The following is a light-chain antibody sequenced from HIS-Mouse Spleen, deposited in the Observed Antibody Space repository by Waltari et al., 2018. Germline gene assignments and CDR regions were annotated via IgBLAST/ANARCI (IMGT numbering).Light chain of an antibody. Sequence: QSALTQPASVSGSPGQSITISCTGTSSDVGGYNYVPWYQQHPDKAPKLMIYEVSNRPSGVSNRFSGSKSGNTASLTISGLQAEDEADYYCSSYTSSSTLDVFGTGTKVTVL. CDR1: SSDVGGYNY. J-gene: IGLJ1*01. V-gene: IGLV2-14*01. CDR3: SSYTSSSTLDV. CDR2: EVS.